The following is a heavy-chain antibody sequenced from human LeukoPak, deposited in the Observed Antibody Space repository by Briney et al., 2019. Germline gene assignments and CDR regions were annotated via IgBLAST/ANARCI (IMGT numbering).Heavy chain of an antibody. CDR2: MYPGDSDT. CDR1: GYSFTSYW. V-gene: IGHV5-51*01. Sequence: GESLKISCQGSGYSFTSYWIGWVRQMPGKGLEWMGIMYPGDSDTRYRPSFQGQVTISADKSISTAYLQWSSLKASDTAMYYCARRGQRDYFDYWGQGTLVTVSS. J-gene: IGHJ4*02. CDR3: ARRGQRDYFDY.